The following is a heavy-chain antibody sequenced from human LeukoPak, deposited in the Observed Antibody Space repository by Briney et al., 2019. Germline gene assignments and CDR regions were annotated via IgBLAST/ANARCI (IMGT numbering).Heavy chain of an antibody. CDR3: ARVYCSSTSCLSWYFDL. J-gene: IGHJ2*01. Sequence: ASVKVSCKASGYTFTSYCMHWVRQAPGQGLEWMGIINPSGGSTSYAQNFQGRVTMTRDMSTSTVYMELSSLRSEDTAVYYCARVYCSSTSCLSWYFDLWGRGTLVTVSS. CDR1: GYTFTSYC. D-gene: IGHD2-2*01. CDR2: INPSGGST. V-gene: IGHV1-46*01.